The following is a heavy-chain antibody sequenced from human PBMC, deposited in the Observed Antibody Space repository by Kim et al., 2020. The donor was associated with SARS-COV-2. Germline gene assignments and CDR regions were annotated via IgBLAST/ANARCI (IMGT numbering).Heavy chain of an antibody. V-gene: IGHV3-33*01. J-gene: IGHJ6*02. D-gene: IGHD2-15*01. CDR3: ARDRSGGYFYYGMGV. Sequence: ADSVKGRFTISRANSKHALYLQMNSLRAEDTAVYYCARDRSGGYFYYGMGVWGQGTTVTVSS.